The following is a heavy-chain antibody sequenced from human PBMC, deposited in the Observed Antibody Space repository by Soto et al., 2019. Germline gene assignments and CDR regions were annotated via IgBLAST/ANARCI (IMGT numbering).Heavy chain of an antibody. CDR1: EGTFNSYA. D-gene: IGHD6-13*01. V-gene: IGHV1-69*01. CDR2: IIPYYNTL. J-gene: IGHJ4*02. CDR3: ASGASRWYPYFVDS. Sequence: QAQVVQSGAEVRKPGSSVKLSCKASEGTFNSYAIAWVRQAPGQGLEWMGGIIPYYNTLNYAQKFQDRVTITADDSTSTVYMELSSLRSGDTAVYFCASGASRWYPYFVDSWGQGTLVTVSA.